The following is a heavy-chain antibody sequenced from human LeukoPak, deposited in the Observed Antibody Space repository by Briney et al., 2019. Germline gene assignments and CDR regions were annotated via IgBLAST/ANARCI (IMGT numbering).Heavy chain of an antibody. D-gene: IGHD6-13*01. Sequence: PSQTLSLTCTVSGGSISSGGYYWSWIRQHPGKGLEWIGYIYYSGSTNYNPSLKSRVTISVDTSKNQFSLKLSSVTAADTAVYYCARVYSSSWYSPWYFDLWGRGTLVTVSS. CDR3: ARVYSSSWYSPWYFDL. CDR2: IYYSGST. V-gene: IGHV4-31*03. J-gene: IGHJ2*01. CDR1: GGSISSGGYY.